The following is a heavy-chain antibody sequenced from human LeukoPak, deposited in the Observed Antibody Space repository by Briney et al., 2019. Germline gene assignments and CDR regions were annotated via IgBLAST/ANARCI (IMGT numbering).Heavy chain of an antibody. J-gene: IGHJ5*02. CDR2: INPNSGGT. CDR1: GYTFTGYY. V-gene: IGHV1-2*02. CDR3: ARDKSPWRGIVVVITTKRDWFDP. Sequence: ASVKVSCKASGYTFTGYYMHWVRQAPGQGLEWMGWINPNSGGTNYAQKFQGRVTMTRDTSISTAYMGLSRLRSDDTAVYYCARDKSPWRGIVVVITTKRDWFDPWGQGTLVTVSS. D-gene: IGHD3-22*01.